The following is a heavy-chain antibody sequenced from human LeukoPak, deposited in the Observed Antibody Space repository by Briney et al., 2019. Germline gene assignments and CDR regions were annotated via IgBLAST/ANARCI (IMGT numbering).Heavy chain of an antibody. CDR2: ISYDGSNK. CDR1: EFTFSSYA. J-gene: IGHJ4*02. D-gene: IGHD3-10*01. CDR3: ARDRGRYYYGSGSYSGPDY. V-gene: IGHV3-30*04. Sequence: GGSLRLSCAASEFTFSSYAMHWVRQAPGKGLEWVAVISYDGSNKYYADSVKGRFTISRDNSKNTLYLQMNGLRAEDTAVYYCARDRGRYYYGSGSYSGPDYWGQGTLVTVSS.